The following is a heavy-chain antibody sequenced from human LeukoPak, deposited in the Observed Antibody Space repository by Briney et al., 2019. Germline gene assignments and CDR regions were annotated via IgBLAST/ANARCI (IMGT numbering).Heavy chain of an antibody. Sequence: SVKVSCKASGGTFSSYAISWVRQAPGQGLEWMGGIIPIFGTANYAQKFQGRVTITTDESTSTAYMELSSLRSEDTAVYYCARDEGQLAGFDYWGQGTLVTVSS. V-gene: IGHV1-69*05. CDR2: IIPIFGTA. D-gene: IGHD6-6*01. J-gene: IGHJ4*02. CDR1: GGTFSSYA. CDR3: ARDEGQLAGFDY.